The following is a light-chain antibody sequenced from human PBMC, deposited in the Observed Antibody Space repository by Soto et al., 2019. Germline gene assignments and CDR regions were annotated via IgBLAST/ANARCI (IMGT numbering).Light chain of an antibody. V-gene: IGKV1-9*01. Sequence: DIQLTQSPSFLSASVGDRVTITCRASQGISSSLAWYQQIAGKAPKFLIYAAPTLQSGAPSRFSGGGSGTEFTLTISSLQPDDFATYYCQQLNTYPWTFGQGTKVDIK. CDR3: QQLNTYPWT. CDR1: QGISSS. J-gene: IGKJ1*01. CDR2: AAP.